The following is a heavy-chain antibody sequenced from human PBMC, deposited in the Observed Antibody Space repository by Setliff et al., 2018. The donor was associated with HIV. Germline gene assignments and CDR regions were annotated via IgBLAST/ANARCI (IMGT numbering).Heavy chain of an antibody. D-gene: IGHD6-13*01. CDR3: ARADSSSWFFATFDI. J-gene: IGHJ3*02. CDR1: GGSISSYY. Sequence: PSETLSLTCTVSGGSISSYYWSWIRQPPGKGLEWIGYIYYSGSTNYNPSLKSRVTISVDSSKNQFSLKLSSVTAADTAFYYCARADSSSWFFATFDIWGQGTMVTVSS. CDR2: IYYSGST. V-gene: IGHV4-59*01.